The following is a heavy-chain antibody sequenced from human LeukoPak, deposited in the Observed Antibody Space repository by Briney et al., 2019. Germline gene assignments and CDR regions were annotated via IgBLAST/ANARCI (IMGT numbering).Heavy chain of an antibody. V-gene: IGHV1-3*04. CDR2: INTGNGNT. D-gene: IGHD5-18*01. Sequence: ASVKVSCKASGYTFTSYAMHWVRQAPGQRLEWMGWINTGNGNTKYSQKFQGRVTITRDTSASTAYMELSSLRSEDTAVYYCARVAVVDTAMVSFDYWGQGTLVTVSS. CDR1: GYTFTSYA. CDR3: ARVAVVDTAMVSFDY. J-gene: IGHJ4*02.